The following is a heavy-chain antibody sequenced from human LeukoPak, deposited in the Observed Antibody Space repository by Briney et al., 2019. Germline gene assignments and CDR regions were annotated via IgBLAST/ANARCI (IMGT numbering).Heavy chain of an antibody. CDR1: GGSFSGYY. D-gene: IGHD3-10*01. CDR3: ARKEMVRGDDYNWFDP. CDR2: HNHSGST. Sequence: SETLSLTCAGYGGSFSGYYWSWIRQPPGKGLEGIGEHNHSGSTNYNPPLKSRVTISVDTSKNQFSMKLSSVTAADTAVYYCARKEMVRGDDYNWFDPWGQGTLVIVSA. V-gene: IGHV4-34*01. J-gene: IGHJ5*02.